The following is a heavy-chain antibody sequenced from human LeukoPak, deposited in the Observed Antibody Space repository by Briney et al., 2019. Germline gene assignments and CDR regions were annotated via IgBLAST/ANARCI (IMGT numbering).Heavy chain of an antibody. Sequence: PGGSLRLSCAGSGFTFSTYWMHWVRQAPGKGLVWVSNINQDGSTTNYADSVKGRFTISRDNAKDTLFLQMNSLRAEDTAFYYCARDLRGSRDYWGQGTLVTVSS. CDR2: INQDGSTT. J-gene: IGHJ4*02. CDR3: ARDLRGSRDY. V-gene: IGHV3-74*01. D-gene: IGHD2-15*01. CDR1: GFTFSTYW.